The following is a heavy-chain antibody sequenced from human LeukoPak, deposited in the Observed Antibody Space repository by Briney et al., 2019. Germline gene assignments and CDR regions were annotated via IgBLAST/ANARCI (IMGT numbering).Heavy chain of an antibody. J-gene: IGHJ6*03. CDR1: GFTFYNYA. Sequence: GGSLRLSCAASGFTFYNYAMTWVRQAPGRGLEWVAAMSANGDTTCYADSVRGRSTISRDNFKNTLYMEMNSLRAEDTAVYYCAKRSTQTTPSNYIYFYMDVWGKGTTVTVS. D-gene: IGHD4-11*01. CDR3: AKRSTQTTPSNYIYFYMDV. CDR2: MSANGDTT. V-gene: IGHV3-23*01.